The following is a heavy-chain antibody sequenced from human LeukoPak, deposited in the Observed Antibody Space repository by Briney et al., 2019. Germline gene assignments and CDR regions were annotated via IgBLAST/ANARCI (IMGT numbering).Heavy chain of an antibody. CDR3: ARVESTEVISWYRELDY. J-gene: IGHJ4*02. Sequence: ASVKVSCKASRSTXTGYYILGVRQAPGQGLEWMAWINPNSGGTSYAQTFQGRVTTTRDTSISTVYMELSSLRSDDTAMCYCARVESTEVISWYRELDYWGQGTLVTVSS. CDR2: INPNSGGT. D-gene: IGHD6-13*01. CDR1: RSTXTGYY. V-gene: IGHV1-2*02.